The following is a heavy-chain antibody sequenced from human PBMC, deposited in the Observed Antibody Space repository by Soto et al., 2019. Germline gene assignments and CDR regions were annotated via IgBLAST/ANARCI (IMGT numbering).Heavy chain of an antibody. V-gene: IGHV1-58*02. Sequence: GASVKVSCEASVFTFTSSAMQWVRQARGQRLEWIGWIVVGSGNTNYAQKFQERVTITRDMSTSTAYMELSSLRSEDTTVYYCAADQGPGGSGSYYNSYYYYGMDVWG. J-gene: IGHJ6*02. CDR3: AADQGPGGSGSYYNSYYYYGMDV. CDR1: VFTFTSSA. CDR2: IVVGSGNT. D-gene: IGHD3-10*01.